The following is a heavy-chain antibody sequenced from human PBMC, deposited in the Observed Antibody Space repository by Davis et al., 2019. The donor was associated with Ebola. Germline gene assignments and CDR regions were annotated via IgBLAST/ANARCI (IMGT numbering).Heavy chain of an antibody. J-gene: IGHJ2*01. D-gene: IGHD5-24*01. CDR2: IYYSGST. CDR1: GGSINTYF. V-gene: IGHV4-59*05. Sequence: MPSETLSLTCTVPGGSINTYFWSWIRQPPGKGLEWIGSIYYSGSTYYNPSLKSPVTISVDTSKNQFSLKLSSVTAADTAVYYCARHRELYWYFDLWGRGTLVTVSS. CDR3: ARHRELYWYFDL.